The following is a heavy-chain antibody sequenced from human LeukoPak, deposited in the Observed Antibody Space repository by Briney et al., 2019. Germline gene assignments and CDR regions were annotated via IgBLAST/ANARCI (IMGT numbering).Heavy chain of an antibody. D-gene: IGHD3/OR15-3a*01. J-gene: IGHJ4*01. CDR2: IYTNWTT. V-gene: IGHV4-4*07. CDR3: AREDWLAFDY. Sequence: SETLSFTGAVSGGSISGYYWSWIRQPAGKGLEWIGRIYTNWTTYYSPSLKSRVTMSVDTSKNQFSLKLSSVTAADTAVHYCAREDWLAFDYWGQGTAVTVSS. CDR1: GGSISGYY.